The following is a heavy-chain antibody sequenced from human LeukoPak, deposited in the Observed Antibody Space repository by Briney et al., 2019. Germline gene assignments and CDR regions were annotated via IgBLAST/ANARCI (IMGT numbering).Heavy chain of an antibody. CDR3: AELGITMIGGV. D-gene: IGHD3-10*02. CDR2: ISSSGSTI. J-gene: IGHJ6*04. V-gene: IGHV3-48*04. CDR1: GFTFNNYS. Sequence: PGGSLRLSCAASGFTFNNYSMNWVGQAPGKGLEWVSYISSSGSTIYYADSVKGRFTISRDNAKNSLYLQMNSLRAEDTAVYYCAELGITMIGGVWGKGTTVTISS.